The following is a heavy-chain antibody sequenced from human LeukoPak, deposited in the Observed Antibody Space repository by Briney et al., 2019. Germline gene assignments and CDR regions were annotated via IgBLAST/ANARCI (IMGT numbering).Heavy chain of an antibody. CDR3: ALGDYDGPGDY. J-gene: IGHJ4*02. V-gene: IGHV3-23*01. CDR1: GFTFSSYG. Sequence: QPGGSLRLSCAASGFTFSSYGMHWVRQAPGKGLEWVSAISGSGGSTYYADSVKGRFTISRDNSKNTLYLQMNSLRAEDTAAYYCALGDYDGPGDYWGQGTLVTVSS. D-gene: IGHD3-16*01. CDR2: ISGSGGST.